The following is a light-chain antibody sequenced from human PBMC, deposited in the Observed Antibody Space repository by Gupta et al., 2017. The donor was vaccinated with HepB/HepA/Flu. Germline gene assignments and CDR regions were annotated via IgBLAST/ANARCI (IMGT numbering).Light chain of an antibody. V-gene: IGKV2-28*01. Sequence: DIMLTQSPLSLPVTLGEPASISCRSSQRLLNSDGYAFLDWYQQKPGQSPQLLIYSVSNRAPGVPDRFTGSGSDTEFTLKINKVEAEDVAIYYCMQARRPPFTFGPGTKVAI. CDR2: SVS. J-gene: IGKJ3*01. CDR1: QRLLNSDGYAF. CDR3: MQARRPPFT.